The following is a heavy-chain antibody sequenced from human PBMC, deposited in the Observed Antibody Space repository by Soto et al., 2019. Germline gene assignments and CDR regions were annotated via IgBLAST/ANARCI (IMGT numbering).Heavy chain of an antibody. V-gene: IGHV1-3*01. J-gene: IGHJ4*02. CDR2: VNAGNINT. CDR1: GYTFTTYT. Sequence: ASVKVSCKASGYTFTTYTIHWVRQAPGQRLEWMGWVNAGNINTQYSQKFQGRVTITRDTSASTAYMELSSLRSEDTAVYYCARGGEYYRSGTYYNFFDYWGQGTLVTVSS. CDR3: ARGGEYYRSGTYYNFFDY. D-gene: IGHD3-10*01.